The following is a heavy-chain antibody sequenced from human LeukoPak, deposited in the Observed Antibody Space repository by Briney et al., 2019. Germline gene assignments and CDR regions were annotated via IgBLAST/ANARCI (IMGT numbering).Heavy chain of an antibody. CDR3: ARKSIVVITQAEY. CDR1: GFTFSSYW. D-gene: IGHD3-22*01. V-gene: IGHV3-7*03. Sequence: GGSLRLSCAASGFTFSSYWMSWVRQAPGTGLESVAYIKQDGSEKYYVDSVKGRFTISRDNAKNSLYLQMNSLRVEDTAVYYCARKSIVVITQAEYWGQGTLVTVSS. J-gene: IGHJ1*01. CDR2: IKQDGSEK.